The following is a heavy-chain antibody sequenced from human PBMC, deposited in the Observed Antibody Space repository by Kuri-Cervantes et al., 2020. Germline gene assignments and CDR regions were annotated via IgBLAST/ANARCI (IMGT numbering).Heavy chain of an antibody. CDR3: ASFSLIVGASGSGYWFDP. V-gene: IGHV4-39*07. D-gene: IGHD1-26*01. CDR2: IYYSGST. J-gene: IGHJ5*02. CDR1: TFSSYW. Sequence: TFSSYWMSWVRQAPGKGLERIGSIYYSGSTYYNPSLKSRVTISVDKSKNQFSLKLNSVTAADTAVYYCASFSLIVGASGSGYWFDPWGQGTLVTVSS.